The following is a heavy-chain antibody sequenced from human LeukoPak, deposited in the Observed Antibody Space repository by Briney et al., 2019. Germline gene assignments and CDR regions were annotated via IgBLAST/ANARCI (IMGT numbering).Heavy chain of an antibody. CDR3: ARYDDILTGPGDY. CDR1: GYSFTSYW. V-gene: IGHV5-51*01. Sequence: GESLKISCKGSGYSFTSYWIGWVRQMPGKGLEWMGIIYPGDSDTGYSPSFQGQVTISADKSIGTAYLQWSSLKASDTAMYYCARYDDILTGPGDYWGQGTLVTVSS. J-gene: IGHJ4*02. CDR2: IYPGDSDT. D-gene: IGHD3-9*01.